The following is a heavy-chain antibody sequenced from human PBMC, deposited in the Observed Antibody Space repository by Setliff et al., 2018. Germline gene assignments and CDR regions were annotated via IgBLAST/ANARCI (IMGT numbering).Heavy chain of an antibody. CDR2: IYSSGIT. Sequence: SETLSLTCTVSGGSITDFYWNWIRQSPGKGLEWIGYIYSSGITNYNPSLKSRLTMPVDTSKNQFSLHLSSMAAADTAVYYCARQPPLHWANPSDLWGQGKRVTVSS. CDR1: GGSITDFY. V-gene: IGHV4-59*08. CDR3: ARQPPLHWANPSDL. J-gene: IGHJ3*01. D-gene: IGHD7-27*01.